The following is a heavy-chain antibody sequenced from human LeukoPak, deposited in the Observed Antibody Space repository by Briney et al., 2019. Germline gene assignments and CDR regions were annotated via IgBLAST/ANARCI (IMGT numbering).Heavy chain of an antibody. D-gene: IGHD2-15*01. CDR3: ARDYCSGGGCNFDY. J-gene: IGHJ4*02. Sequence: SETLSLTCTVSGGSISSGDYYWSWIRQPPGKGLEWIGYIYYSGSTYYNPSLKSRVTISVDTSKNQFSLKLSSVTAADTAVYYCARDYCSGGGCNFDYWGQGTLVTVSS. CDR1: GGSISSGDYY. CDR2: IYYSGST. V-gene: IGHV4-30-4*08.